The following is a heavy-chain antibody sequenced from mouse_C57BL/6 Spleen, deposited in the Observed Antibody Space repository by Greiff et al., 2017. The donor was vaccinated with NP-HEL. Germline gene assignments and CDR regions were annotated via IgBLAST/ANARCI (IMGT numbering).Heavy chain of an antibody. CDR1: GYTFTSYW. CDR2: IYPSDSET. J-gene: IGHJ1*03. D-gene: IGHD4-1*01. V-gene: IGHV1-61*01. CDR3: ARRLTGYFDV. Sequence: QVQLQQPGAELVRPGSSVKLSCKASGYTFTSYWMDWVKQRPGQGLEWIGNIYPSDSETHYNQKFKDKATLTVDKSSSTAYMQLSSLTSQDSAVYYCARRLTGYFDVWGTGTTVTVSS.